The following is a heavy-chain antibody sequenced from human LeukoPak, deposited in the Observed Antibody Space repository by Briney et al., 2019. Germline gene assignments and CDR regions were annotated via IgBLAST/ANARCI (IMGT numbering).Heavy chain of an antibody. Sequence: GESLRISRQGSEYSFTNNWISWVRQMPGEGLEWMGKIDPSDSSTTYSPSFQGHVTISADKSISTAYLQWSSLKASDTAIYYCASRIQTYQSWGQGTLVTVSS. CDR3: ASRIQTYQS. CDR2: IDPSDSST. D-gene: IGHD1-1*01. V-gene: IGHV5-10-1*01. J-gene: IGHJ4*02. CDR1: EYSFTNNW.